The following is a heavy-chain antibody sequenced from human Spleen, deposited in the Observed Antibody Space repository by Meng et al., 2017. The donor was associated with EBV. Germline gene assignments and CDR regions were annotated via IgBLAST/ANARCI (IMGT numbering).Heavy chain of an antibody. V-gene: IGHV4-30-4*01. J-gene: IGHJ5*02. CDR1: GASINSGDSY. CDR3: ARGGGYGDYEGWFDP. Sequence: QVHPQDPGPVLVNPSLPLSLPCAVSGASINSGDSYWNWIRQSSGKGLEWIGYIYYSGTTYYNPSLKSRLTISLDTAENQFSLKLSSVTAADTAVYYCARGGGYGDYEGWFDPWGQGTLVTVSS. CDR2: IYYSGTT. D-gene: IGHD4-17*01.